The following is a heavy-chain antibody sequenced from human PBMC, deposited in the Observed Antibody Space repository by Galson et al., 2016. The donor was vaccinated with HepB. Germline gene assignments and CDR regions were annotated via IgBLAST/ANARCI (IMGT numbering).Heavy chain of an antibody. V-gene: IGHV3-7*01. CDR3: ARDRGYCYAGSCYSGLDCYYGMDV. D-gene: IGHD2-15*01. CDR2: IQQDGSAK. J-gene: IGHJ6*02. CDR1: GFTSSAYY. Sequence: SLRLSCAASGFTSSAYYMSWVRQAPGKGLEWVANIQQDGSAKYYVDSVKGRFTISRDNAKNSLYLQMNSLRAEDTAVYYCARDRGYCYAGSCYSGLDCYYGMDVWGQGTTVTVSS.